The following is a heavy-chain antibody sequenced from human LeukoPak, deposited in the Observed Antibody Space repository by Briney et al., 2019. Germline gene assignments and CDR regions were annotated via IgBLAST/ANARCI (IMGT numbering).Heavy chain of an antibody. CDR3: ARGNYGQRGLDY. D-gene: IGHD3-10*01. CDR1: GFTFSSYW. V-gene: IGHV3-74*01. CDR2: INGDGRNI. J-gene: IGHJ4*02. Sequence: PGGSLRLSCVASGFTFSSYWMHWVRQDPRKGLVWVSRINGDGRNINYADSVRGRFTISRDNAKNTLYLQMNRLRADDLAVYYCARGNYGQRGLDYWGQGTLVTVSS.